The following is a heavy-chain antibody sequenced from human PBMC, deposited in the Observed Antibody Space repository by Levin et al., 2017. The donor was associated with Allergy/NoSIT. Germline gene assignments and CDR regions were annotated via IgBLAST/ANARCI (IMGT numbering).Heavy chain of an antibody. J-gene: IGHJ4*02. CDR3: ARENPVGLFDY. V-gene: IGHV3-7*01. CDR2: IKQDGSEK. Sequence: GESLKISCAASGFTFSSYWMSWVRQAPGKGLEWVANIKQDGSEKYYVDSVKGRFTISRDNAKNSLYLQMNSLRAEDTAVYYCARENPVGLFDYWGQGTLVTVSS. CDR1: GFTFSSYW.